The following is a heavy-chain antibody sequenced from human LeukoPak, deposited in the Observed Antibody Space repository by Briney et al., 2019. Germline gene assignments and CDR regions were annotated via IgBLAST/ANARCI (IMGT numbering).Heavy chain of an antibody. CDR1: GGTFSSYA. D-gene: IGHD3-22*01. V-gene: IGHV1-69*05. J-gene: IGHJ4*02. Sequence: SMKVSCKASGGTFSSYAISWVRQAPGQGLEWMGRIIPIFGTASYAQKFQGRVTITTDESTSTAYMELSSLRSEDTAVYYCASPTPYYDSSAYILWGQGTLVTVSS. CDR2: IIPIFGTA. CDR3: ASPTPYYDSSAYIL.